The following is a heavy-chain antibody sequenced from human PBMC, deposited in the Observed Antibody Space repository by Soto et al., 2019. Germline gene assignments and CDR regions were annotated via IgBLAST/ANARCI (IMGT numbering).Heavy chain of an antibody. CDR1: GVSLTTTSW. J-gene: IGHJ4*02. Sequence: QVQLQESGPGLVRPSETLSLTCTVSGVSLTTTSWWTWVRQPPGKGLEWIGEIHHSGSPNYSPSLKNRVIISIDKSKNQFSLRLTSVTAADTAIYSFARVTFGGGLIPFDLWGQGTLVTVSS. D-gene: IGHD3-16*01. CDR2: IHHSGSP. V-gene: IGHV4-4*02. CDR3: ARVTFGGGLIPFDL.